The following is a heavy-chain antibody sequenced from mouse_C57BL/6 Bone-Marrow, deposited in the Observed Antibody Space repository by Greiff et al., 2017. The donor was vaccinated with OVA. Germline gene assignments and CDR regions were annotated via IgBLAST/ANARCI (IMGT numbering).Heavy chain of an antibody. D-gene: IGHD3-2*02. CDR3: ARVRDSSGPLYYFDY. CDR1: GYTFTDYY. CDR2: INPYNGGT. Sequence: EVQLQQSGPVLVKPGASVKMSCKASGYTFTDYYMNWVKQSHGKSLEWIGVINPYNGGTSYNQKFKGKATLTVDKSSSTAYMELNSLTSEDSAVYYCARVRDSSGPLYYFDYWGQGTTLTVSS. J-gene: IGHJ2*01. V-gene: IGHV1-19*01.